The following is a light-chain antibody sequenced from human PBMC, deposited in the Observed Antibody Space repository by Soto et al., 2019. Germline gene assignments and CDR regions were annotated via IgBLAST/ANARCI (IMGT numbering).Light chain of an antibody. CDR2: EVI. CDR1: SSDVGGDDY. V-gene: IGLV2-14*01. J-gene: IGLJ1*01. CDR3: SSFTTGDSLV. Sequence: SALTQPASVSGSPGQSITFSCTGTSSDVGGDDYVSWYQQHPGKAPKLIIYEVIHRPSGVSSRFSGSKSDNTASLTISGLQAEDESDYHCSSFTTGDSLVFGSGTKVTVL.